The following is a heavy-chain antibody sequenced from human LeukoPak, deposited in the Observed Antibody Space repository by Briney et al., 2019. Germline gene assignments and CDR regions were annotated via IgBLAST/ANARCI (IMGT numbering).Heavy chain of an antibody. J-gene: IGHJ4*02. D-gene: IGHD4-17*01. CDR3: ARDVLNGDYRPGAY. CDR1: GFTFSSYT. Sequence: PGGSLRLSCAASGFTFSSYTMHWIRQAPGKGLEWVSSISGSNSYIFYADSVKGRFTVSRDNAKDSLYLQMNSLRAEDTAVYYCARDVLNGDYRPGAYWGQGTLVTVSS. V-gene: IGHV3-21*04. CDR2: ISGSNSYI.